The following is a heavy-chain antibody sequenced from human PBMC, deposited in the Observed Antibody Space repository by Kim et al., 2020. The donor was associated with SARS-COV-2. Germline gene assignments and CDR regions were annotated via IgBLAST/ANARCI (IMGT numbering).Heavy chain of an antibody. J-gene: IGHJ4*02. D-gene: IGHD6-6*01. V-gene: IGHV3-64D*06. CDR3: VKDGYSSSSAPGYYFDY. Sequence: VKCRFTIYRDNSKNTLYLQMSSRRAEDTAVYYCVKDGYSSSSAPGYYFDYWGQGTLVTVSS.